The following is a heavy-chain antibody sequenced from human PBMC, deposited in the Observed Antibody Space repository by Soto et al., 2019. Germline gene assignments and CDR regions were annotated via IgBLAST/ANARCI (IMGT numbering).Heavy chain of an antibody. Sequence: GGSLRLSCAASGFTFSSYDRHWVRQATGKGLEWVSAIGTAGDPYYPGSVKGRFTISRENAKNSLYLQMNSLRAGDTAVYYCARARGVVAYFDYWGTGPLVTASS. J-gene: IGHJ4*02. V-gene: IGHV3-13*05. CDR2: IGTAGDP. CDR1: GFTFSSYD. D-gene: IGHD3-3*01. CDR3: ARARGVVAYFDY.